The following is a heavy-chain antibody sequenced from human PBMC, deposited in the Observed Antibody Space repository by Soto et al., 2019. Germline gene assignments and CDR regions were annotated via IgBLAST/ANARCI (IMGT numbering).Heavy chain of an antibody. J-gene: IGHJ4*02. D-gene: IGHD2-21*02. V-gene: IGHV1-3*01. CDR1: GYTFTSYA. CDR2: INAGNGNT. CDR3: ARSIVVVTALDY. Sequence: ASEKVSCKASGYTFTSYAMHWVRQAPGQRLEWMGWINAGNGNTKYSQKFQGRVTITRDTSASTAYMEPSSLRSEDTAVYYCARSIVVVTALDYWGQGTPVTVSS.